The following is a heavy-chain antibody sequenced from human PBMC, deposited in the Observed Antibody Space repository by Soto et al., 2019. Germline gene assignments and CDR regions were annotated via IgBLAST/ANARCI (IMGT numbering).Heavy chain of an antibody. Sequence: GGSLRLSCAASGFTFSSYTMHWFRQAPGKGLEWVSSISTSSTYRYIADSVTGRFTISRDNAQNSLYLQMTSLRAEDTAVYYCARDGSGAAANPYFDYWGQGTLVTVSS. V-gene: IGHV3-21*04. CDR2: ISTSSTYR. CDR1: GFTFSSYT. CDR3: ARDGSGAAANPYFDY. J-gene: IGHJ4*02. D-gene: IGHD2-2*01.